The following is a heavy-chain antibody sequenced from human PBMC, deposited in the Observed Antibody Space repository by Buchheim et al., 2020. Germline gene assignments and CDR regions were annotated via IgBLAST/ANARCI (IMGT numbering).Heavy chain of an antibody. CDR2: ISSSGSTI. V-gene: IGHV3-48*03. D-gene: IGHD3-10*01. CDR1: GFTFSSYE. J-gene: IGHJ3*02. Sequence: EVQLVESGGGLVQPGGSLRLSCAASGFTFSSYEMNWVRQAPGKGLEWVSYISSSGSTIYYADSVKGRFTISRDNAKNSLDMQMNSLRAEDTAVYYCASHYYGSGSYYNRNDAFDIWGQGT. CDR3: ASHYYGSGSYYNRNDAFDI.